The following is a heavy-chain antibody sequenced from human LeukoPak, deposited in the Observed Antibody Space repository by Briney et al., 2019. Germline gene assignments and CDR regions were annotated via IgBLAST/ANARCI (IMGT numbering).Heavy chain of an antibody. CDR3: ARDGQLGGDY. V-gene: IGHV4-34*01. CDR2: INHSGST. CDR1: GGSFSGYY. D-gene: IGHD6-6*01. J-gene: IGHJ4*02. Sequence: SETLSLTCAVYGGSFSGYYWSWIRQPPGKGLEWIGEINHSGSTNYNPSLKSRVTISVDTSKNQFSLKLSSVTAADPAVYYCARDGQLGGDYWGQGTLVTVSS.